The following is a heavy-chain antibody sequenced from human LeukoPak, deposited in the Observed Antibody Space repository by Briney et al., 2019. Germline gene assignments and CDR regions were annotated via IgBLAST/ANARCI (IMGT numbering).Heavy chain of an antibody. J-gene: IGHJ4*02. D-gene: IGHD6-13*01. CDR1: GFTFSSYA. Sequence: GGSLRLSCAASGFTFSSYAMSWVRQAPGKGLEWVSAISGSGGSTYYADSVKGRFTISRDNSKNTLYLQMSSLRAEDTAMYYCAKDSAAGDPFDYWGQGTLVTVSS. V-gene: IGHV3-23*01. CDR3: AKDSAAGDPFDY. CDR2: ISGSGGST.